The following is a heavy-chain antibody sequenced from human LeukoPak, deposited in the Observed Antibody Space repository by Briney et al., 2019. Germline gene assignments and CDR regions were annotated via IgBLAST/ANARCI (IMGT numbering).Heavy chain of an antibody. CDR3: ARSIYGDYYMDV. J-gene: IGHJ6*03. CDR2: IHPGDFDT. D-gene: IGHD4-17*01. Sequence: GESLKISCKASGYSFTTSWIAWVRQMPGKGLEWLGSIHPGDFDTRYSPSFQGQVTISVDRSISTAYLQWSGLQASDTAMYYCARSIYGDYYMDVWGKGTTVTVSS. CDR1: GYSFTTSW. V-gene: IGHV5-51*01.